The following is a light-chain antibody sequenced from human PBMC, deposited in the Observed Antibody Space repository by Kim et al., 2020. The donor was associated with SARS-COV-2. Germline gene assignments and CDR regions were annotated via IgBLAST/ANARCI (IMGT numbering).Light chain of an antibody. CDR2: EVS. J-gene: IGLJ1*01. CDR1: SSDVGGYNY. CDR3: SSYAGSNNV. V-gene: IGLV2-8*01. Sequence: QSAPTQPPSASGSPGQSVTISCTGTSSDVGGYNYVSWYQHHPGKAPKLMIYEVSKRPSGVPDRFSGSKSGNTASLTVSGLQAEDEADYYCSSYAGSNNVFGTGTKVTVL.